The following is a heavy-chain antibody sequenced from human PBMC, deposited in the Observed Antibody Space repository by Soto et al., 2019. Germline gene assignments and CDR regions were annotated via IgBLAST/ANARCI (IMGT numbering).Heavy chain of an antibody. J-gene: IGHJ3*02. CDR2: IYSGGRT. CDR1: GFTFSSNY. V-gene: IGHV3-66*01. CDR3: ARSSRVYGSGTFDI. Sequence: EVQLVESGGGLVQPGGSLRLSCAASGFTFSSNYMSWVRQAPGKGLEWVSVIYSGGRTYYADSVKGRFTISRDNSKNTLYLQMNSLRAEDTAVYYCARSSRVYGSGTFDIWGQGTMVTVSS. D-gene: IGHD3-10*01.